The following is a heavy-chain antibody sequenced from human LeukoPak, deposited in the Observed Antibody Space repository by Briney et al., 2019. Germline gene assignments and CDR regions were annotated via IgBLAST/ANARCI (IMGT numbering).Heavy chain of an antibody. CDR1: GFIFSSYA. V-gene: IGHV3-7*01. D-gene: IGHD6-19*01. Sequence: GGPLRLSCAASGFIFSSYAMNWVRQAPGKGLEWVANIAQDGSEKNYVDSVKGRFTISRDNAKNLLYLQMNSLRAGDTAVYYCARDRWLDYWGQGTLVTVSS. CDR3: ARDRWLDY. CDR2: IAQDGSEK. J-gene: IGHJ4*02.